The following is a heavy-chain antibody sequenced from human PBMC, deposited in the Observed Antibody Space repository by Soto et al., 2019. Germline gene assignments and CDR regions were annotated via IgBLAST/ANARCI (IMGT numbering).Heavy chain of an antibody. CDR2: ISGSGGST. CDR3: AKLGTYDYIWGSYRPPYYFDY. D-gene: IGHD3-16*02. Sequence: GGSLRLSCAASGFTFSSYAMSWVRQAPGKGLEWVSAISGSGGSTYYADSVKGRFTISRDNSKNTLYLQMNSLRAEDTAVYYCAKLGTYDYIWGSYRPPYYFDYWGQGTLVTVSS. J-gene: IGHJ4*02. CDR1: GFTFSSYA. V-gene: IGHV3-23*01.